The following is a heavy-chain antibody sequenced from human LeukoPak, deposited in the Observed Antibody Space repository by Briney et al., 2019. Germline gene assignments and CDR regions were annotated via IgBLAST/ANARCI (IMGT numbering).Heavy chain of an antibody. CDR3: ARHLRPIAAAGSYYFDY. Sequence: SETLSLTCTVSGGSISSYYWSWIRQPPGKGLEWIGYIYHSGSTNYNPSLKSRVTISVDTSKNQFSLKLSSVTAADTAVYYCARHLRPIAAAGSYYFDYWGQGTLVTVSS. J-gene: IGHJ4*02. CDR1: GGSISSYY. CDR2: IYHSGST. V-gene: IGHV4-59*08. D-gene: IGHD6-13*01.